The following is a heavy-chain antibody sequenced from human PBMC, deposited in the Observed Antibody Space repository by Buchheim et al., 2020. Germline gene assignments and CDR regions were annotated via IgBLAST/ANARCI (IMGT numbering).Heavy chain of an antibody. Sequence: EVQLVESGGGLVQPGGSLRLSCAASGFTFSSYSMNWVRQAPGKGLEWVSYISSSSSTIYYADSVKGRFTISRDNAKNSLYLPMNSLGGGETAVYYCARDQIRGAVPNWFDPWGQGTL. V-gene: IGHV3-48*01. CDR1: GFTFSSYS. CDR3: ARDQIRGAVPNWFDP. D-gene: IGHD1-26*01. CDR2: ISSSSSTI. J-gene: IGHJ5*02.